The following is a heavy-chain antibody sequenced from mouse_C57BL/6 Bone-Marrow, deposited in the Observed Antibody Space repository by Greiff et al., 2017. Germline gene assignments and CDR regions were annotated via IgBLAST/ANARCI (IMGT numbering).Heavy chain of an antibody. D-gene: IGHD2-3*01. J-gene: IGHJ2*01. Sequence: EVKLVESEGGLVQPGSSMKLSCTASGFTFSDYYMAWVRQVPEKGLEWVANINYDGSSTYYLDSLKSRFIISRDNAKNILYLQMSSLKSEDTATYYCARGGDGYYPDYWGQGTTLTVSS. V-gene: IGHV5-16*01. CDR1: GFTFSDYY. CDR3: ARGGDGYYPDY. CDR2: INYDGSST.